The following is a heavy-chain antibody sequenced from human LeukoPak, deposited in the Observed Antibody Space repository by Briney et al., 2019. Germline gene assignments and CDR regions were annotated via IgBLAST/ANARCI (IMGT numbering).Heavy chain of an antibody. D-gene: IGHD4-17*01. V-gene: IGHV3-20*04. CDR1: GFTFDDYD. J-gene: IGHJ6*02. CDR3: ARDNGDYFSAGYYYGMDV. Sequence: GGSLRLSCAASGFTFDDYDMNWVRQTPGKGLEWVSRIKYNGDSTAYADSVEGRFTISRDNAKNSLYLQMNSPRVEDTAVYYCARDNGDYFSAGYYYGMDVWGQGTTVTVSS. CDR2: IKYNGDST.